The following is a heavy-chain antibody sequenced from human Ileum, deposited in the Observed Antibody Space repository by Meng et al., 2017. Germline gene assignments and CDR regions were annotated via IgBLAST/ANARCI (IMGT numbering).Heavy chain of an antibody. V-gene: IGHV3-74*03. CDR3: ARSDWFDT. Sequence: GQCGWCLVHLGGSLLVVCTASGFTFSISLMQWVRQVPGKGFVWDSRIKYAGSIKMYADFVKGRLTSSRDNAKNTLYLQMNNLRAEDTAVYDCARSDWFDTWGQGTLVTVSS. J-gene: IGHJ5*02. CDR2: IKYAGSIK. CDR1: GFTFSISL.